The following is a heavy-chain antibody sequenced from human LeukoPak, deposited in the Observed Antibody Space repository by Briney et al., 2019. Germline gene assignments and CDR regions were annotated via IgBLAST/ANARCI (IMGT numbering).Heavy chain of an antibody. CDR1: GDSINSYY. CDR3: ARAGTDGYSHFDY. J-gene: IGHJ4*02. D-gene: IGHD3-22*01. CDR2: IYTSGT. Sequence: SETLSLTCTVSGDSINSYYWSWIRQPAGKGLEWIGRIYTSGTDYNPSLKSRVTMSVDTSKNQFSLKLSSVTAADTAVYYCARAGTDGYSHFDYWGQGTLVTFSP. V-gene: IGHV4-4*07.